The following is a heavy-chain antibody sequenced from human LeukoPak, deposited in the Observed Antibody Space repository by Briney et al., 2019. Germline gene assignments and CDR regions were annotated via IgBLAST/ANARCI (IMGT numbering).Heavy chain of an antibody. V-gene: IGHV3-48*03. CDR3: AREGFWYIVGATPAFDI. J-gene: IGHJ3*02. Sequence: PGGSLRLSCAASGFTFSSYEMNWVRQAPGKGLEWVSYISSSGSTIYYADSVKGRFTISRDNAKNSLYLQMNSLRAEDTAVYYCAREGFWYIVGATPAFDIWGQGTMVTVSS. CDR1: GFTFSSYE. CDR2: ISSSGSTI. D-gene: IGHD1-26*01.